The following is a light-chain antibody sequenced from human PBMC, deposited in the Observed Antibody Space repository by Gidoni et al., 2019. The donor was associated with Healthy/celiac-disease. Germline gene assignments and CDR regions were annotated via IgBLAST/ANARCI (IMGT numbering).Light chain of an antibody. Sequence: SYVLTQPPSVSVAPGKTARITCGGNNIGSKSVHWYQQKPGQAPVLVIYYDSDRPSGIPERFSGSNSGNTATLTISRGEAGDEADYYCQVWDSSSDHPHVVFGGGTKLTVL. V-gene: IGLV3-21*04. CDR3: QVWDSSSDHPHVV. CDR1: NIGSKS. CDR2: YDS. J-gene: IGLJ2*01.